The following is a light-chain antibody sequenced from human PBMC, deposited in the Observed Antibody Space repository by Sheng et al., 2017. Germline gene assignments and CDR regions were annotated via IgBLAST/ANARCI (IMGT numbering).Light chain of an antibody. CDR2: CI. CDR3: QQRSDSFT. J-gene: IGKJ4*01. V-gene: IGKV3-11*01. Sequence: EIVLTQSPATLSLSPGERATLSCRASQSIGNYLAWYQQKPRPGSQAPHLCCIQQGPTGIPDRFSGSGSGTDFTLTISSLEPEDFAVYYCQQRSDSFTFGGGTKVDVK. CDR1: QSIGNY.